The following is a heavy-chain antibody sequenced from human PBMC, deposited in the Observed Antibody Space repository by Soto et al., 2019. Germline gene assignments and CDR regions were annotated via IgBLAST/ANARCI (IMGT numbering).Heavy chain of an antibody. CDR1: GGSISSYY. V-gene: IGHV4-59*01. D-gene: IGHD6-19*01. J-gene: IGHJ2*01. CDR2: IYYSGST. CDR3: ARGAPASSGWDLGSWYCDL. Sequence: SETLSLTCTVSGGSISSYYWSWIRQPPGKGLEWIGYIYYSGSTNYNPSLKSRVTISVDTSKNQFSLKLSSVTAADTAVYYCARGAPASSGWDLGSWYCDLWGRGTLGTVSA.